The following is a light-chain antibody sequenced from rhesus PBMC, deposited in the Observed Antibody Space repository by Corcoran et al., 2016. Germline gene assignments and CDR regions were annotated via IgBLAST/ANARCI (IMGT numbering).Light chain of an antibody. Sequence: DIQMTQSPSPLSASVGDRVTITFRASQGISNLLSWFQQKTGKAPKFLIYRASNLETRVPSRFSGSGSGTDFTLPISSLQPEDIATYYCQQPDNSPLTFGGGTKVEIK. J-gene: IGKJ4*01. CDR1: QGISNL. CDR2: RAS. V-gene: IGKV1-69*01. CDR3: QQPDNSPLT.